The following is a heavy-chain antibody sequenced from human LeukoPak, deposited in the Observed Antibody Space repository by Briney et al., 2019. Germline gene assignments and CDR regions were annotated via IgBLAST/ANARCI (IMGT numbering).Heavy chain of an antibody. V-gene: IGHV4-59*01. CDR1: VGSICSYS. J-gene: IGHJ3*02. CDR3: ARDHRAIGGYCNAGYT. CDR2: IYYSGST. D-gene: IGHD1-26*01. Sequence: SETLSLTCALSVGSICSYSRGSSSQPPGKGLEWIGYIYYSGSTNYNPSLKSRVTISVDTSQNQFSLKLSSVTAADTAVYYCARDHRAIGGYCNAGYTWGQGTMVTVSS.